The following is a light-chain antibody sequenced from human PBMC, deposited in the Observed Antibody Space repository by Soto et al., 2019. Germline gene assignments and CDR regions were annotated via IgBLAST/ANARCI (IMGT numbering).Light chain of an antibody. V-gene: IGKV3-15*01. J-gene: IGKJ5*01. CDR3: QQYNNWPPFT. CDR1: QSVSSN. CDR2: GAS. Sequence: EVVLTPSAATLSVSPGQRATLSCRASQSVSSNLAWYQQKPGQAPRLLIYGASTRATGIPARFSGSGSGTEFTLTISSLQSEDFAVYYCQQYNNWPPFTFCQGARLEI.